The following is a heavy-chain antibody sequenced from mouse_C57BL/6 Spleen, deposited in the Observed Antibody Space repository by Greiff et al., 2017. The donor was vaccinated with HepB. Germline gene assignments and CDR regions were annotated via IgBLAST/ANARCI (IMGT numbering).Heavy chain of an antibody. Sequence: VQLQQPGTELVKPGASVKLSCKASGYTFTSYWMHWVKQRPGQGLEWIGNINPSNGGTNYNEKFKSKATLTVDKSSSTAYMQLSSLTSEDSAVYYCARPLFITTVVAPFDYWGQGTTLTVSS. J-gene: IGHJ2*01. D-gene: IGHD1-1*01. CDR2: INPSNGGT. CDR3: ARPLFITTVVAPFDY. CDR1: GYTFTSYW. V-gene: IGHV1-53*01.